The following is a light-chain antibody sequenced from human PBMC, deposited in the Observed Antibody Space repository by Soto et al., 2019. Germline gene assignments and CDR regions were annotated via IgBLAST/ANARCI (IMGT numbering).Light chain of an antibody. CDR1: QSISSW. V-gene: IGKV1-5*01. J-gene: IGKJ2*01. Sequence: DIQMTQSPSTLSASVGDRVTITCRASQSISSWLAWYQQKPGKAPKLLIYDASSLESGVPSRFSGSGSGTECPLTLISLQPDDFATYYCQQYNSYSHTFGQGTKLEIK. CDR2: DAS. CDR3: QQYNSYSHT.